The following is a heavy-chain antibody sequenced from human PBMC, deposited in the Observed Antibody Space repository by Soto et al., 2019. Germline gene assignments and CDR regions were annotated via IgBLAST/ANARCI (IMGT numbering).Heavy chain of an antibody. J-gene: IGHJ6*02. CDR2: IYYSGST. V-gene: IGHV4-61*01. D-gene: IGHD1-7*01. CDR1: GGSVSSGSYY. CDR3: ARVDGTRDYYYGMDV. Sequence: SETLSLTCTVSGGSVSSGSYYWSWIRQPPGKGLEWIGYIYYSGSTNYNPSLKSRVTISVDTSKNQFSLKLSSVTAADTAVYYCARVDGTRDYYYGMDVWGQGTTVTVSS.